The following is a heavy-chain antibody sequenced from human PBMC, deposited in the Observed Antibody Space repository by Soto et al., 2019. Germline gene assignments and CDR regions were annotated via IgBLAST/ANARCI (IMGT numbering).Heavy chain of an antibody. J-gene: IGHJ3*02. CDR3: AKVERSGRGPPFSCHI. CDR2: ISWNSGSI. Sequence: PGGSLRLSCAASGFTFDDYAMHWVRQAPGKGLEWVSGISWNSGSIGYADSVKGRFAISKDNSMSTLLLQMDTLGPDDTVLYYCAKVERSGRGPPFSCHIWGQGTMVTVSS. CDR1: GFTFDDYA. D-gene: IGHD5-12*01. V-gene: IGHV3-9*01.